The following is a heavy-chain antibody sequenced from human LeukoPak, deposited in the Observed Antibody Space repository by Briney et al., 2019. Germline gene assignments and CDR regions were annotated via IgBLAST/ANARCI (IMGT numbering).Heavy chain of an antibody. J-gene: IGHJ4*02. V-gene: IGHV1-69*13. D-gene: IGHD5-12*01. CDR1: GGTFSSYA. CDR2: IIPIFGTA. CDR3: ARGVKGGYSGYDYFLVN. Sequence: SVKVSCKASGGTFSSYAISWVRQAPGQGLEWMGGIIPIFGTANYAQKFQGRVTITADESTSTAYMELSSLRSEDTAVYYCARGVKGGYSGYDYFLVNWGQGTLVTVSS.